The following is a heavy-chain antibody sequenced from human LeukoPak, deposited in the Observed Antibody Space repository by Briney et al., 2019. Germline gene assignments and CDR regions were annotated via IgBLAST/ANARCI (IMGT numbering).Heavy chain of an antibody. Sequence: PGRCLRLSCAASGPRSVVSATRSVRQGSGERQGWVGRVRVTTYGYATASAASVRGRFKISRDDSKNMAYLEMSSLKTEDTTVYFRTRQRVGTSALDYWGQGTPVTVSS. CDR1: GPRSVVSA. CDR2: VRVTTYGYAT. J-gene: IGHJ4*02. D-gene: IGHD2-21*02. CDR3: TRQRVGTSALDY. V-gene: IGHV3-73*01.